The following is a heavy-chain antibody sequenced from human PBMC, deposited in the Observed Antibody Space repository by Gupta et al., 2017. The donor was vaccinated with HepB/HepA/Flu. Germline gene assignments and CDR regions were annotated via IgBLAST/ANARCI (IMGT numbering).Heavy chain of an antibody. V-gene: IGHV3-49*04. D-gene: IGHD6-19*01. J-gene: IGHJ4*02. CDR2: IRSKAYGGTT. CDR1: GFTFGDYA. Sequence: EVQLVESGGGLVQPGRSLRLSCTASGFTFGDYAMTWVRKAPGKGLEWVGFIRSKAYGGTTECAASVKGRFTISRDDSKGIAYLQMNSLKTEDTAVYYCTRVDGAEAGSLDYWGQGTRVTVSS. CDR3: TRVDGAEAGSLDY.